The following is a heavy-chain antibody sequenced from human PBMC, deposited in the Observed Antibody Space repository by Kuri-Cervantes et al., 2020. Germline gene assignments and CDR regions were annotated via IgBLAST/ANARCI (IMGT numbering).Heavy chain of an antibody. CDR3: ARARGYCTKCVCYLWFDP. CDR1: GFTFSSYW. V-gene: IGHV3-7*03. J-gene: IGHJ5*02. CDR2: INQDGSDK. Sequence: GESLKISCAASGFTFSSYWMSWVRQAPGKGLEWVANINQDGSDKYYVDSVKGRFTISRDNAKNTLYLQMNSLRAEDTAGYYCARARGYCTKCVCYLWFDPWGQGTLVTVSS. D-gene: IGHD2-8*01.